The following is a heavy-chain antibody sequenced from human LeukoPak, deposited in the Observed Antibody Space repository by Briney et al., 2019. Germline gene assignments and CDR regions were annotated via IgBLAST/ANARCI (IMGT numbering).Heavy chain of an antibody. J-gene: IGHJ4*02. CDR1: GYTFTSYG. V-gene: IGHV1-18*01. CDR2: ISGYNGNT. CDR3: ARDFHSSGYYHYFHY. Sequence: ASVKVSCKASGYTFTSYGISWVRQAPGQALEWMGWISGYNGNTNYAQKLQGRVTMTTDTSTSTAYMELRSPRSDDTAVYYCARDFHSSGYYHYFHYWGQGTLVTVSS. D-gene: IGHD3-22*01.